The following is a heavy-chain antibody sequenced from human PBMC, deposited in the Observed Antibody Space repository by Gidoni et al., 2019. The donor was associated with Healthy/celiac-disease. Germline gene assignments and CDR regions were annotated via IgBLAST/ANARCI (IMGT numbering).Heavy chain of an antibody. D-gene: IGHD5-12*01. Sequence: GLLKPSETLSLTCAVYGGSFSGYYWSWIRQPPGKGLEWIGEINHSGSTNYTPSLKRRVTISVDTSKNQFSLKLSSVTAADTAVYYCARGRSEWLRLFHVRGHYFDYWGQGTLVTVSS. V-gene: IGHV4-34*01. CDR3: ARGRSEWLRLFHVRGHYFDY. J-gene: IGHJ4*02. CDR1: GGSFSGYY. CDR2: INHSGST.